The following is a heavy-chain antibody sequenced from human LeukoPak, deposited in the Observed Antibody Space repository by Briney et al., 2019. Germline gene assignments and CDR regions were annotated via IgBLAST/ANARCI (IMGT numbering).Heavy chain of an antibody. Sequence: ASVKVSCKASGYTFSSYDINWVRQATGQGLEWMGWMNPNSGNTGYAQKFQGRLNMTRNTSIDTTYMELSSLRSDDTAVYYCARRVGSGWPVQHWGQGTLVTVSS. CDR3: ARRVGSGWPVQH. D-gene: IGHD6-19*01. V-gene: IGHV1-8*01. J-gene: IGHJ1*01. CDR1: GYTFSSYD. CDR2: MNPNSGNT.